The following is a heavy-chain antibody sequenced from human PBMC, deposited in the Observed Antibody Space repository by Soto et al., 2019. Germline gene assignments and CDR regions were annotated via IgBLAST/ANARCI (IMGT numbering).Heavy chain of an antibody. D-gene: IGHD3-10*01. V-gene: IGHV3-30-3*01. CDR3: ARSTASGSYYKAFDS. Sequence: QVQLVESGGGVVQPGRPLRLSCAASGFTFSGYAMHWVRQAPGKGLEWVAVISYDGSDKYYADSVKGRVTVSGDNSKNTLYLQMDSLRTEDTALYYCARSTASGSYYKAFDSWGQGTLVTVSS. J-gene: IGHJ4*02. CDR1: GFTFSGYA. CDR2: ISYDGSDK.